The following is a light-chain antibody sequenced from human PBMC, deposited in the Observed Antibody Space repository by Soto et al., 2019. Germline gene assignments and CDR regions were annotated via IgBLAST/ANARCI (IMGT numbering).Light chain of an antibody. V-gene: IGKV1-9*01. CDR3: QQLNTFPPFFT. CDR1: QGIRSY. Sequence: DIQLTQSPSFLSASVGDRVTITCRASQGIRSYLAWYQQRPGKAPELLIYGASTLRPGGASRFSGSGSRTEFTLTISSLQPEDFAPYFCQQLNTFPPFFTFGPGTKVDIK. J-gene: IGKJ3*01. CDR2: GAS.